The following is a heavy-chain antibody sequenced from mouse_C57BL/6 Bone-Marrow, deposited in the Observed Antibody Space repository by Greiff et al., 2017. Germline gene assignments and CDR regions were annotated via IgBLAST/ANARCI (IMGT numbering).Heavy chain of an antibody. Sequence: QVQLQQPGAELVKPGASVKMSCKASGHTFTSYWITWVKQRPGQGLECIGDIYPGSGSTNYNEKFKSKATLTVDTSSSTAYMQLSSLTSEDSAVYYCARGIYYGHWYFDVWGTGTTVTVSS. J-gene: IGHJ1*03. V-gene: IGHV1-55*01. CDR1: GHTFTSYW. D-gene: IGHD1-1*01. CDR2: IYPGSGST. CDR3: ARGIYYGHWYFDV.